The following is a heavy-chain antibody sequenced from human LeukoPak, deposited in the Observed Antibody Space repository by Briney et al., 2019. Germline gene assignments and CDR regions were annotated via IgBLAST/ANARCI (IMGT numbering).Heavy chain of an antibody. CDR3: AKWGLQYSGYDPDFDY. V-gene: IGHV3-23*01. CDR2: ISGSGGST. J-gene: IGHJ4*02. D-gene: IGHD5-12*01. CDR1: GFTFSSYA. Sequence: GGSLRLSCAASGFTFSSYAMSWVRQAPGKGLEWVSAISGSGGSTYYADSVKGRFTISRDNSKNTLYLRMNSLRAEDTAVYYCAKWGLQYSGYDPDFDYWGQGTLVTVSS.